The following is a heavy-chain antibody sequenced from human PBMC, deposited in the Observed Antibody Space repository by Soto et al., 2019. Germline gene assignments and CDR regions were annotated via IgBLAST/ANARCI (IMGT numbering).Heavy chain of an antibody. Sequence: EVQLVESGGGLGQPGGSLRLSCAASGFTFSSYWMHWVRQAPGKGLVWVSRINNDGRSTSNADSVKGRFTISRDNAKNTLYLQMNSLRAEDTAVYYCVRTILVVAAATREDYWGQGTLGTFSS. CDR2: INNDGRST. D-gene: IGHD2-15*01. CDR1: GFTFSSYW. CDR3: VRTILVVAAATREDY. J-gene: IGHJ4*02. V-gene: IGHV3-74*01.